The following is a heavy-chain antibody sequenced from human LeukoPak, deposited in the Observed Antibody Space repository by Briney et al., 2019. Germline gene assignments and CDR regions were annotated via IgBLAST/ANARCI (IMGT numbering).Heavy chain of an antibody. CDR1: GFTFSSYA. V-gene: IGHV3-30-3*01. D-gene: IGHD3-3*02. CDR2: ISYDGSNK. Sequence: PGGSLRLSCAASGFTFSSYAMHWVRQAPGKGLEWVAVISYDGSNKYYVDSVKGRFTISRDNSKNTLYLQMNSLRAEDTAVYYCARDFLLAYYFDYWGQGTLVTVSS. J-gene: IGHJ4*02. CDR3: ARDFLLAYYFDY.